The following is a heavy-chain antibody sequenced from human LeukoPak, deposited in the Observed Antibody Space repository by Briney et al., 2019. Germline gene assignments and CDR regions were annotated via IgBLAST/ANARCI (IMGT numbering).Heavy chain of an antibody. CDR2: IDPYTGNT. Sequence: ASVKGSCKASGYTFVGYYLHWVRQAPGQGLEWMAWIDPYTGNTHYAQKFQGRITVTRDTSISTTYMELSWLTSDDTALYYCAREYSASEHWGQGTLVTVSS. J-gene: IGHJ1*01. V-gene: IGHV1-2*02. CDR3: AREYSASEH. D-gene: IGHD5-12*01. CDR1: GYTFVGYY.